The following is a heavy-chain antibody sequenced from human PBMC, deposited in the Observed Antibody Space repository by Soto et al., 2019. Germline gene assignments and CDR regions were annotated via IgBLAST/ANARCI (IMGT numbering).Heavy chain of an antibody. D-gene: IGHD1-26*01. CDR3: AKGDGSYSKENY. Sequence: EVQLFESGGGLVQPGGSLRLSCAASGFTFSSYAMSWVRQAPGQGLEWVSAISGSGGSTYYADSVKGRFTISRDNSKNTLYLQMNSLRAEDTAVYYCAKGDGSYSKENYWGQGTLVTVSS. V-gene: IGHV3-23*01. J-gene: IGHJ4*02. CDR1: GFTFSSYA. CDR2: ISGSGGST.